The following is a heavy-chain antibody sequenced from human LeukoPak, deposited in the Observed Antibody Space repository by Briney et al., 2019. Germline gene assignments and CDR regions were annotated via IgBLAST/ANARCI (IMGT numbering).Heavy chain of an antibody. Sequence: SETLSLTCTVSGGSISSYYWSWFRQPPGKGLEWIGEIKHTGSANYNPSLKSRVTISVDTSKNQFSLKLRSVTAADRAVYYCARHGQKEVWFGFVDWGQGTLVTVSS. D-gene: IGHD3-3*01. CDR1: GGSISSYY. CDR2: IKHTGSA. CDR3: ARHGQKEVWFGFVD. V-gene: IGHV4-34*01. J-gene: IGHJ4*02.